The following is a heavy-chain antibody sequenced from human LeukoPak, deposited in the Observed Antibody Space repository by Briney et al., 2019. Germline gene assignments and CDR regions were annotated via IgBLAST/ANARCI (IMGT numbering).Heavy chain of an antibody. V-gene: IGHV4-34*01. CDR2: INHSGST. D-gene: IGHD5-24*01. Sequence: SETLSLTCAVYGGSFSGYYWSWIRQPPGKGLEWIGEINHSGSTNYNPSLKRRVTISVDTSKNQFSLKLSSVTAADTAVYYCASGEMATPTWGQGTLVTVSS. J-gene: IGHJ4*02. CDR1: GGSFSGYY. CDR3: ASGEMATPT.